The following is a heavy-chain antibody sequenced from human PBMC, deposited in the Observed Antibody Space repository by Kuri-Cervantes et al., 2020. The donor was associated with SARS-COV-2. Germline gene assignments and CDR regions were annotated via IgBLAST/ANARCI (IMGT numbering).Heavy chain of an antibody. J-gene: IGHJ4*02. Sequence: GGSLRLSCAASGFTFSSYGMHWVRQAPGKGLEWVAFIRYDGSNKYYADSVEGRFNISRDNSKNTLYLQMNSLRAEDTAVYYCARPPRGLLSWFDYWGQGTLVTVSS. CDR2: IRYDGSNK. V-gene: IGHV3-30*02. CDR3: ARPPRGLLSWFDY. CDR1: GFTFSSYG. D-gene: IGHD2-2*01.